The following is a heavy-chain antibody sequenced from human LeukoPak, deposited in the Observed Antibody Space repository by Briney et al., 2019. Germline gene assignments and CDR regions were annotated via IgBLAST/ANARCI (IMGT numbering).Heavy chain of an antibody. Sequence: SETLSLTCTVSGGSISSGSYYWSWIRQPAGKGLEWIGRICTSGSTNYNPSLKSRVTISVDTSKNQFSLKLSSVTAADTAVYYCASGTTDYYFDYWGQGTLVTVSS. V-gene: IGHV4-61*02. D-gene: IGHD1-7*01. CDR2: ICTSGST. J-gene: IGHJ4*02. CDR3: ASGTTDYYFDY. CDR1: GGSISSGSYY.